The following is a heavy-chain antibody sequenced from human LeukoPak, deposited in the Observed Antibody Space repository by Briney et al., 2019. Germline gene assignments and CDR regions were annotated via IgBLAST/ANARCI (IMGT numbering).Heavy chain of an antibody. V-gene: IGHV2-5*01. CDR2: IYWNDDK. J-gene: IGHJ4*02. D-gene: IGHD3-10*01. CDR1: GFSLSTSGVG. Sequence: SGPTLVKPTQTLTLTCTFSGFSLSTSGVGVGWIRQPPGKALEWLALIYWNDDKRYSPSLKSRLTITKDTSKNQVVLTMTNMDPVDTATYYCAHTGGSYDYFDYWGQGTLVTVSS. CDR3: AHTGGSYDYFDY.